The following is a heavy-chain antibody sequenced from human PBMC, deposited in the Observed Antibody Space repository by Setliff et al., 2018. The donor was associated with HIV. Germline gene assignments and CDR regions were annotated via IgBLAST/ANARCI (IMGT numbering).Heavy chain of an antibody. J-gene: IGHJ4*02. CDR1: GFTFSSYG. Sequence: PGGSLRLSCAASGFTFSSYGMHWVRQAPGKGLEWGTYIEYDESNKRYADNVKGRFTISRDNSKNTLYLQMNSLRIEDTAVYYCVKRFECGGDCYSAFDYWGQGNLVTVSS. CDR2: IEYDESNK. D-gene: IGHD2-21*02. CDR3: VKRFECGGDCYSAFDY. V-gene: IGHV3-30*02.